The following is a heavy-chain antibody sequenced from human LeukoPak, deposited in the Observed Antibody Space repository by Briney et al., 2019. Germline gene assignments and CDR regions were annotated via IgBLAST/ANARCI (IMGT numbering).Heavy chain of an antibody. V-gene: IGHV3-23*01. CDR3: AKGTSLYCGGDCSPFDY. CDR1: GFTFSSYA. CDR2: ISGSGGST. Sequence: GGSLRLSCAASGFTFSSYAMSWARQAPGKGLEWVSAISGSGGSTYYADSVKGRFTISRDNSKNTLYLQMNSLRAEDPAVYYCAKGTSLYCGGDCSPFDYWGQGTLVTVSS. J-gene: IGHJ4*02. D-gene: IGHD2-21*01.